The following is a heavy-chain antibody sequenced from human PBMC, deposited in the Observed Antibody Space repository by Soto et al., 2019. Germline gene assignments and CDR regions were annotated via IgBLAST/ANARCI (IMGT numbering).Heavy chain of an antibody. V-gene: IGHV3-30*18. Sequence: QVQLVESGGGVVQPGRSLRLSCAASGFTFSSYGMHWVRQAPGKGLEWVAVISYDGSNKYYADSVKGRFTISRDNSTITLSLQMNRPRAADTALYYCAKERTPFCWIDVFYAMDVWGPGTTVTVSS. CDR1: GFTFSSYG. CDR2: ISYDGSNK. D-gene: IGHD3-16*01. J-gene: IGHJ6*02. CDR3: AKERTPFCWIDVFYAMDV.